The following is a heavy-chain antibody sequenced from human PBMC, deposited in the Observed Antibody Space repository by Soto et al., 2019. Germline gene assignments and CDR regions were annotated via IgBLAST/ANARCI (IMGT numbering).Heavy chain of an antibody. V-gene: IGHV2-5*02. Sequence: QITLKESGPTLLEPTQTLTLTCSFSGFSLTTSGVGVGWLRQAPGEALECLGIIYWDNDRRYNPSLKSRLSITKDTSKNQVVLTMTYLEPVDTAIYFCAHRVNYNSYWDVGWFDPWGQGTLVTVS. CDR2: IYWDNDR. CDR1: GFSLTTSGVG. CDR3: AHRVNYNSYWDVGWFDP. D-gene: IGHD2-8*02. J-gene: IGHJ5*02.